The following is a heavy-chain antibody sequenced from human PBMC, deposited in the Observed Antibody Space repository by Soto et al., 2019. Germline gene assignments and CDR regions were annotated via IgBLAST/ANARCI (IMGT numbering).Heavy chain of an antibody. CDR3: ARVPSTRDIWSYGVGGKYYYYYMDV. Sequence: VQLVESGGGLVQPGGSLRLSCAASGFSFSHYCMSWVRQAPGKGLEWVANIKQDGSEKYDVDSVKGRFTISRDNAKNSMFLQMDSLREEDTAVYYCARVPSTRDIWSYGVGGKYYYYYMDVWGKGTTVTVSS. D-gene: IGHD1-7*01. J-gene: IGHJ6*03. V-gene: IGHV3-7*04. CDR2: IKQDGSEK. CDR1: GFSFSHYC.